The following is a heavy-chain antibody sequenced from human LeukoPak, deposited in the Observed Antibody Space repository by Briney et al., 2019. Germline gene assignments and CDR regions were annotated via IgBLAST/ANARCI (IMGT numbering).Heavy chain of an antibody. Sequence: ASVKVSCKASGYTFYYYGISWVPQAPGQGLEWMGWVSAYNGNTNYAQKLQGRVTMTTDTSTSTAYMELRSLRSDDTAVYYCVREENWFDPWGQGTLVTVSS. CDR2: VSAYNGNT. CDR1: GYTFYYYG. J-gene: IGHJ5*02. V-gene: IGHV1-18*01. CDR3: VREENWFDP.